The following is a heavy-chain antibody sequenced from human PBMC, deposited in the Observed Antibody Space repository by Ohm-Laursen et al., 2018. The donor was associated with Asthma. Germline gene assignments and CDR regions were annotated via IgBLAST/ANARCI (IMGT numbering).Heavy chain of an antibody. V-gene: IGHV3-33*01. CDR1: GFTFSSYG. Sequence: SLRLSCAASGFTFSSYGMHWVRQAPGKGLEWVAVIWYDGSNKYYADSVKGRFTIYRDNSKNTLYLQMNSLRAEDTAVYYCARESYDSSGGDAFDIWGQGTMVTVSS. J-gene: IGHJ3*02. D-gene: IGHD3-22*01. CDR3: ARESYDSSGGDAFDI. CDR2: IWYDGSNK.